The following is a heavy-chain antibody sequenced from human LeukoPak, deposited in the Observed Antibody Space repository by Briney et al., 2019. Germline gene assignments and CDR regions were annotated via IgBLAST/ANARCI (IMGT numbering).Heavy chain of an antibody. CDR3: ARGVYSSSWCVDY. V-gene: IGHV4-59*01. Sequence: SETLSLTCTVSGGSISSYYWSWIRQPPGKGLEWIGYIYYSGSTNYNPSLKSRVTISVDTSKNQFSLKLSSVTAADTAVYYCARGVYSSSWCVDYWGQGTLVTVSS. D-gene: IGHD6-13*01. CDR1: GGSISSYY. J-gene: IGHJ4*02. CDR2: IYYSGST.